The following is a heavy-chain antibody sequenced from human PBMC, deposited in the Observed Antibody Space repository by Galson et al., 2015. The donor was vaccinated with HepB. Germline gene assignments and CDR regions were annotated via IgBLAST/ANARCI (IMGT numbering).Heavy chain of an antibody. CDR2: ISYDGSNK. V-gene: IGHV3-30*04. CDR1: GFTFSSYA. J-gene: IGHJ4*02. Sequence: SLRLSCAASGFTFSSYAMHWVRQAPGKGLEWVAVISYDGSNKYYADSVKGRYTISRDNSKNTLYLQMNSLRAEDTAVYYCAREGVDTAMAKPFDYWGQGTLVTASS. D-gene: IGHD5-18*01. CDR3: AREGVDTAMAKPFDY.